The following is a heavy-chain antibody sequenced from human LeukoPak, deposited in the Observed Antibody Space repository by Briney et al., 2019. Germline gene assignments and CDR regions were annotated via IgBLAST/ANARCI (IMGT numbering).Heavy chain of an antibody. Sequence: PGGSLRLSCAASGCTVSSNYMSWVRQAPGKGLEWVSVIYSGGSTYYADSVKGRFTISRDNSKNTLYLQMNSLRAEDTAVYYCARDRDWNLFYWGQGTLVTVSS. J-gene: IGHJ4*02. CDR2: IYSGGST. V-gene: IGHV3-66*02. CDR3: ARDRDWNLFY. CDR1: GCTVSSNY. D-gene: IGHD1-7*01.